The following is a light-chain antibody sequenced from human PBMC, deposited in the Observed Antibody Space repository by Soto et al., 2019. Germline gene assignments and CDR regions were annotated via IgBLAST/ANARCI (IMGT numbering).Light chain of an antibody. CDR1: QSISSY. V-gene: IGKV1-39*01. Sequence: DIQMTQSPSSLSASVGDRVTITCRASQSISSYLNWYQQKPGKAPKLLIYAASSLQSGVPSRFSGSGSGTDFTLTISSLQPEDFATYYCQQSYSTVRTLGQGTRVDIK. CDR2: AAS. CDR3: QQSYSTVRT. J-gene: IGKJ1*01.